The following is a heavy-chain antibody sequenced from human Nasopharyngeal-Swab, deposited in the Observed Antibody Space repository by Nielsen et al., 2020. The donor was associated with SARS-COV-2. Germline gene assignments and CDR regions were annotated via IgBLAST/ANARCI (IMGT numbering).Heavy chain of an antibody. CDR1: GFTFSSYS. Sequence: GESLKISCEASGFTFSSYSMNWVRQAPGKGLEWVSSISSSSSYIYYADSVKGRFTISRDNAKNSLYLQMNSLRAEDTAVYYCARAISAADFDYWGQGTLVTVSS. D-gene: IGHD6-13*01. CDR3: ARAISAADFDY. J-gene: IGHJ4*02. V-gene: IGHV3-21*01. CDR2: ISSSSSYI.